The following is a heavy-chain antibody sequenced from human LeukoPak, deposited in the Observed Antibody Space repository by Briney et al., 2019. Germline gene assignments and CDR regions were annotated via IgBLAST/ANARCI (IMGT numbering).Heavy chain of an antibody. D-gene: IGHD3-16*01. CDR1: GYTFTNYG. Sequence: ASVKVSCKASGYTFTNYGISWVRQVPGQGLEWMGWISAYNGNTNYAQNFQGRVTMTTDTSTSTAYMELRSLRSDDTAVYYCARGGTSDNWFDPWGQGTLVTVSS. CDR2: ISAYNGNT. V-gene: IGHV1-18*01. J-gene: IGHJ5*02. CDR3: ARGGTSDNWFDP.